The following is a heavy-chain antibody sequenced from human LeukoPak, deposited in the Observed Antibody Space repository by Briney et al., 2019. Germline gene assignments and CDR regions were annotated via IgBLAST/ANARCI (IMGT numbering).Heavy chain of an antibody. V-gene: IGHV4-34*01. Sequence: PSETLSLTCAVYGGSFSGYYWSWIRQPPGKGLEWIGEINHSGSTNYNPSLKSRVTISVDTSKNQFSLKLSSVTAADTAVYYCARDLGSGWYIYFDYWGQGTLVTVSS. J-gene: IGHJ4*02. CDR2: INHSGST. D-gene: IGHD6-19*01. CDR3: ARDLGSGWYIYFDY. CDR1: GGSFSGYY.